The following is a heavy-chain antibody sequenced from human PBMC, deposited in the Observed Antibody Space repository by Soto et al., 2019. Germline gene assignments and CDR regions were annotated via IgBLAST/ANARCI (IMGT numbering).Heavy chain of an antibody. D-gene: IGHD2-2*01. CDR3: ARDMPDGVDV. CDR1: GFSVSYTY. V-gene: IGHV3-66*01. J-gene: IGHJ6*02. CDR2: FYDGDAE. Sequence: DVQLVESGGGLVQPGGSLRLSCVVSGFSVSYTYMSWARQAPGKGLEWVSVFYDGDAEYYADSVKGRFTISRDKSKNTLYLQMNSLRAEDTAVYYCARDMPDGVDVWGQGTTVTVSS.